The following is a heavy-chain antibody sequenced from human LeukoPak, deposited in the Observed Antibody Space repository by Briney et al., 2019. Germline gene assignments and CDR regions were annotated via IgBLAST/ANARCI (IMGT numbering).Heavy chain of an antibody. D-gene: IGHD6-19*01. CDR3: ARNSENTNGWYGEFDP. CDR1: GYSFSTYW. CDR2: IRPGDSDI. V-gene: IGHV5-51*01. J-gene: IGHJ5*02. Sequence: GESLKISCKGSGYSFSTYWIGWVRQMPGKGLEWMGIIRPGDSDIRYSPSFQGQATFSADKSISTAYLQWSSLKASDTAMYYCARNSENTNGWYGEFDPWGQGTLVTVSS.